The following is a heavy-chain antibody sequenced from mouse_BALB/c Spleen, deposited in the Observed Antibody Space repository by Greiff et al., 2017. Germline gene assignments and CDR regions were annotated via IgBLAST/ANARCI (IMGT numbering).Heavy chain of an antibody. Sequence: EVKLVESGGGLVKPGGSLKLSCAASGFTFSSYTMSWVRQTPEKRLEWVATISSGGSYTYYPDSVKGRFTISRDNAKNTLYLQMSSLKSEDTAMYYCTRGSTARARLDYWGQGTTLTVSS. CDR3: TRGSTARARLDY. V-gene: IGHV5-6-4*01. CDR2: ISSGGSYT. D-gene: IGHD3-2*01. J-gene: IGHJ2*01. CDR1: GFTFSSYT.